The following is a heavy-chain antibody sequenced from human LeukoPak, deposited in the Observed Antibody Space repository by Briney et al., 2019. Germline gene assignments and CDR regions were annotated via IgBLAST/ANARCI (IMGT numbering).Heavy chain of an antibody. V-gene: IGHV4-34*01. CDR2: INHSGST. J-gene: IGHJ4*02. CDR1: GGSFSGYY. CDR3: ARDGIAAALIDY. Sequence: SSETLSLTCAVYGGSFSGYYWSWIRQPPGKGLEWIGEINHSGSTNYNPSLKSRVTISVDTSKNQFSLKLSSVTAADTAVYYCARDGIAAALIDYWGQGTLVTVSS. D-gene: IGHD6-13*01.